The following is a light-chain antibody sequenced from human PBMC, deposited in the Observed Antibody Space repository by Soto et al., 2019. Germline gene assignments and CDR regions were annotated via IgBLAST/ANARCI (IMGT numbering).Light chain of an antibody. J-gene: IGKJ5*01. V-gene: IGKV1-5*03. CDR2: KAS. CDR3: QHYDSYSTIT. CDR1: QSISAW. Sequence: DIQMTQSPSTLSASVGDRVTIACRASQSISAWLPWYQQKPGKAPNLLIYKASTLETGVPSRFSGSGSGTEFTLTISSLQPDDFATYFCQHYDSYSTITFGQGTRLEIK.